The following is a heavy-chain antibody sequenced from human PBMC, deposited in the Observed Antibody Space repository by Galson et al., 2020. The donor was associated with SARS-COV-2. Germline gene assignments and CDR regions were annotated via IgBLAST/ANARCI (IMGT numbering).Heavy chain of an antibody. CDR3: ARAGITGTVYYYYYYMDV. J-gene: IGHJ6*03. Sequence: ASVKVSCKASGYTFTSYGISWVRQAPGQGLEWMGWISAYNSNTNYAQKLQGRVTMTTDTSTSTAYMELRSLRSDDTAVYYCARAGITGTVYYYYYYMDVWGKGTTVTVSS. CDR2: ISAYNSNT. D-gene: IGHD1-20*01. CDR1: GYTFTSYG. V-gene: IGHV1-18*01.